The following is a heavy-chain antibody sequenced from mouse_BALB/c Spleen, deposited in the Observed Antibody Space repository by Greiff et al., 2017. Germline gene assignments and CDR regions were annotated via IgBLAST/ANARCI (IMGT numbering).Heavy chain of an antibody. V-gene: IGHV1-82*01. CDR2: IYPGDGDT. CDR3: ARLGLMGGGYAMDY. D-gene: IGHD1-1*02. J-gene: IGHJ4*01. CDR1: GYAFSSSW. Sequence: QVQLQQSGPELVKPGASVKISCKASGYAFSSSWMNWVKQRPGQGLEWIGRIYPGDGDTNYNGKFKGKATLTADKSSSTAYMQLSSLTSVDSAVYFCARLGLMGGGYAMDYWGQGTSVTVSS.